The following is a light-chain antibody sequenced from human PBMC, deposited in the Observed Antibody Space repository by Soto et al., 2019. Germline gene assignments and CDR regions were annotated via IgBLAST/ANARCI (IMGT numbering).Light chain of an antibody. J-gene: IGLJ1*01. V-gene: IGLV2-8*01. CDR2: EVN. Sequence: QSVLTQPPSAYGSPGQSVTISCAGTSSDVGGYNFVSWYQQHPGKAPKLMIYEVNKRPSGVPDRFSGSKSGNTASLTVSGLQAEDESDYYCTSYTGSDTYVFGTGTKLTVL. CDR1: SSDVGGYNF. CDR3: TSYTGSDTYV.